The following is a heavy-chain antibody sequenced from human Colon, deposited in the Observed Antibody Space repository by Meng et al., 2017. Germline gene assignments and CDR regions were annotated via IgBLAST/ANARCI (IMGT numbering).Heavy chain of an antibody. CDR1: GGSISSSSYY. D-gene: IGHD3-10*02. J-gene: IGHJ4*02. CDR3: ARPEKGYTVMFD. CDR2: IYYTGTT. V-gene: IGHV4-39*07. Sequence: SETLSLTCSVSGGSISSSSYYWEWIRQSPGKAMEWIGNIYYTGTTNYNPSLKSRATISMDTSKNQISLKLTSVAAANTAVYYCARPEKGYTVMFDWGQGALVTVSS.